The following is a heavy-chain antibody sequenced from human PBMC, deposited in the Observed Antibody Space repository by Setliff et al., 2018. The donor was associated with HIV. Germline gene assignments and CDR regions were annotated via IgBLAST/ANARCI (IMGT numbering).Heavy chain of an antibody. CDR1: GGSISTYY. J-gene: IGHJ6*03. V-gene: IGHV4-4*07. D-gene: IGHD6-19*01. CDR2: IYTSGST. CDR3: ARGSDTTGWSRYYYYMDV. Sequence: SSETLSLTCTVSGGSISTYYWTWIRQPAGKGLEWIGRIYTSGSTNYNPSLKSRVTMSVDTSKNQFSLKLSSATAADTAMYYCARGSDTTGWSRYYYYMDVWGKGTTVTVS.